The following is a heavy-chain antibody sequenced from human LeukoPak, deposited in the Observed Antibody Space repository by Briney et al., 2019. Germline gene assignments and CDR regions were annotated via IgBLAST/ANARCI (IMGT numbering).Heavy chain of an antibody. V-gene: IGHV3-15*01. CDR2: IKSKTDGGTT. Sequence: GGSLRLSCAASGFTFSNAWMSWVRQAPGKGLEWVGRIKSKTDGGTTDYAAPVKGRFTISRDDSKNTLYLQMNSLTTEDTAVYYCTTGRPVGIVPAAGDFHWGQGTLVTVSS. J-gene: IGHJ4*02. D-gene: IGHD2-2*01. CDR3: TTGRPVGIVPAAGDFH. CDR1: GFTFSNAW.